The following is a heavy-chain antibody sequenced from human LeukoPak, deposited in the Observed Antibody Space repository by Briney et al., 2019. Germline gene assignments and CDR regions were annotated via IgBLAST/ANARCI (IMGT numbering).Heavy chain of an antibody. CDR1: GGTFISYA. CDR3: ARGYGSGSYPDDAFDI. V-gene: IGHV1-69*13. J-gene: IGHJ3*02. D-gene: IGHD3-10*01. Sequence: ASVKVSCKASGGTFISYAISWVRQAPGQGLEWMGGIIPIFGTANYAQKFQGRVTITADESTSTAYMELSSLRSEDTAVYYCARGYGSGSYPDDAFDIWGQGTMVTVSS. CDR2: IIPIFGTA.